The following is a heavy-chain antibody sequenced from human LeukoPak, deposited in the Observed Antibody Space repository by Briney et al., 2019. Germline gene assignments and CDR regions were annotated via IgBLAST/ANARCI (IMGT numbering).Heavy chain of an antibody. CDR1: GFTFDDYA. J-gene: IGHJ4*02. CDR3: AKVTFGGVIAPFDY. D-gene: IGHD3-16*02. Sequence: PGGSLRLSCAASGFTFDDYAMHWVRQAPGKGLEWVSGISWNSGSIGYADSVKGRFTISRDNAKNSLYLQMNSLRAEDTALYYRAKVTFGGVIAPFDYWGQGTLVTVSS. V-gene: IGHV3-9*01. CDR2: ISWNSGSI.